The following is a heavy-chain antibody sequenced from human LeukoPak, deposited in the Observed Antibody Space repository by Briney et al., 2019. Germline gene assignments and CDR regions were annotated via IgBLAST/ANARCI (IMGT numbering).Heavy chain of an antibody. D-gene: IGHD4-11*01. J-gene: IGHJ5*02. CDR3: ARDSPVTAGPFDP. Sequence: GGSLRLSCVASGITFSRFGMHWVRQAPGKGLEWVAFIWYDGSNEYYADSVKGRFTISRDNSKNTLYLQMNSLRAEDTAVYYCARDSPVTAGPFDPWGQGTLVTVSS. CDR1: GITFSRFG. V-gene: IGHV3-33*01. CDR2: IWYDGSNE.